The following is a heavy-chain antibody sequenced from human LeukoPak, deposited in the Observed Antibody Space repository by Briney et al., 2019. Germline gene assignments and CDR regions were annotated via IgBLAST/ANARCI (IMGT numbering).Heavy chain of an antibody. V-gene: IGHV3-74*01. J-gene: IGHJ3*02. CDR3: ARDGYNLDAFDI. CDR2: INSDGSST. CDR1: GFTFSSYW. D-gene: IGHD5-24*01. Sequence: QTGGSLRLSCAASGFTFSSYWMHWVRQAPGKGLVWVSHINSDGSSTNYADSVKGRFTISRDNAKNTLYLQMNSLRAEDTAVFYCARDGYNLDAFDIWGQGTMVTVSS.